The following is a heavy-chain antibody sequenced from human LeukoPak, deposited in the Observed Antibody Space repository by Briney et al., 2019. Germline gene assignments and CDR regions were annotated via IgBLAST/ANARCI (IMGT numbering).Heavy chain of an antibody. V-gene: IGHV3-23*01. CDR2: ISGGGGST. CDR1: GFTFSNYA. Sequence: GGSLRLSCAASGFTFSNYAMSWVRQAPGKGLEWVSTISGGGGSTYYADSVKGRFTISRDNSKNTLYLQANSLRAEDTAVYYCAKGGKWDVAPFDYWGQGTLVTVSS. D-gene: IGHD1-26*01. CDR3: AKGGKWDVAPFDY. J-gene: IGHJ4*02.